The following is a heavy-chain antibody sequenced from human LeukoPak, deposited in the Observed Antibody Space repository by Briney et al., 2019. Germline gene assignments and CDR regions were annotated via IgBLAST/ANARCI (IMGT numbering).Heavy chain of an antibody. CDR1: GFTFRNYG. D-gene: IGHD2-8*02. CDR3: AKDPGASVSGFHMDV. Sequence: GGSLRLSCAASGFTFRNYGMHWVRQATGKGLEGVSFIWSDGNNRFYADSVKGRFTISRDNSKNMLYLQMDTLRAEDTALYYCAKDPGASVSGFHMDVWGKGTTVSVSS. J-gene: IGHJ6*03. CDR2: IWSDGNNR. V-gene: IGHV3-30*02.